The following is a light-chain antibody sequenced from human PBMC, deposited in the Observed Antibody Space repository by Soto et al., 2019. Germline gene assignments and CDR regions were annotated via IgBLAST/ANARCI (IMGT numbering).Light chain of an antibody. Sequence: QSALTQPASVSGSPGQSITISCTGTSSDVGSYNLVSWYQQHPGKAPKLMIYDVSKRPSGVSNRFSGSKSGNTASLTISGLQAEDEADYYCCSYTTSNTRQIVFGTGTKVTVL. CDR3: CSYTTSNTRQIV. J-gene: IGLJ1*01. CDR1: SSDVGSYNL. V-gene: IGLV2-14*02. CDR2: DVS.